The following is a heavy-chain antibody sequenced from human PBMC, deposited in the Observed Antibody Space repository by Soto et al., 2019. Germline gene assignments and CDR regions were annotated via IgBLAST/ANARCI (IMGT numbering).Heavy chain of an antibody. CDR1: GGSISSGDFY. CDR2: IYYGGIT. V-gene: IGHV4-30-4*01. CDR3: ARYGIYPSNWFDP. J-gene: IGHJ5*02. Sequence: LQESGPGLVKPSQTLSLTCSVSGGSISSGDFYWSWIRQTPGKGLEWIGYIYYGGITYYSPSLKSRVTISLDTSKNQFSLNLISVTAADTAVYYCARYGIYPSNWFDPWGQGTLVTVSS. D-gene: IGHD4-17*01.